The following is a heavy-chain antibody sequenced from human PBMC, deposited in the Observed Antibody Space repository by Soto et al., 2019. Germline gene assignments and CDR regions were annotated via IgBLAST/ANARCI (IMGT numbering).Heavy chain of an antibody. D-gene: IGHD3-22*01. Sequence: PSETLSLTCAVYGGSFSGYYWSWIRQPPGKGLEWIGEINHSGSTNYNPSLKSRVTISVDTSKNQFSLKLSSVTAADTAVYYCARGRRQSDYSFYYYYGMDVWGQGTTVTVSS. J-gene: IGHJ6*02. CDR3: ARGRRQSDYSFYYYYGMDV. V-gene: IGHV4-34*01. CDR1: GGSFSGYY. CDR2: INHSGST.